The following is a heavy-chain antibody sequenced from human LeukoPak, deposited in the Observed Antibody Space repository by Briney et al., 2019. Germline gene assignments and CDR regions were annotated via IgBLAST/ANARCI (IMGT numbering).Heavy chain of an antibody. CDR2: IYTSGST. CDR1: GASISSGSYY. Sequence: NPSETLSLTCTVSGASISSGSYYWSWIRQPAGKGLERIGRIYTSGSTNYNPTLKSRVTISVDTSKNQFSLKLSSVTAADTAVYYCARGIMVRGVMSYFDYWGQGTLVTVSS. CDR3: ARGIMVRGVMSYFDY. D-gene: IGHD3-10*01. J-gene: IGHJ4*02. V-gene: IGHV4-61*02.